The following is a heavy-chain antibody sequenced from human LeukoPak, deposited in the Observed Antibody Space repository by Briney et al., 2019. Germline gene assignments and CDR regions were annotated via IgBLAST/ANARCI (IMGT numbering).Heavy chain of an antibody. CDR1: GFTFGSFA. D-gene: IGHD5-12*01. J-gene: IGHJ4*02. Sequence: GGSLRLSCAASGFTFGSFALHWVRQAPGKGLEYVSAITGDANRTHYAGSVKGRFTISRDNSKNTLYLQTGTLRPEDMAVYYCARESSDYDTLDFWGQGTLVTVSS. V-gene: IGHV3-64*02. CDR2: ITGDANRT. CDR3: ARESSDYDTLDF.